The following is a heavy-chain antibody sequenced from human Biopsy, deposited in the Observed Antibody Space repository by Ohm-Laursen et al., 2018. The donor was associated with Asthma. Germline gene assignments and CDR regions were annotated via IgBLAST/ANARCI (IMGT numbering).Heavy chain of an antibody. Sequence: GSSVKVSCKASGYTFINYAIHWVRQAPGHSREWMGWINAANGNTKYSQKFQGRLTISRDTSASTAYMDLSSLRSEGTAVYYCARTYFDFLTGQVHDAFAMWGQGTMVTVSS. CDR1: GYTFINYA. V-gene: IGHV1-3*01. J-gene: IGHJ3*02. D-gene: IGHD3-9*01. CDR3: ARTYFDFLTGQVHDAFAM. CDR2: INAANGNT.